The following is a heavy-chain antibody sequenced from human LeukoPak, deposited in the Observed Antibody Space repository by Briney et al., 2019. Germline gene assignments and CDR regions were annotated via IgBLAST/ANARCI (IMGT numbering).Heavy chain of an antibody. CDR2: INHSGST. J-gene: IGHJ4*02. D-gene: IGHD2-15*01. Sequence: KTSETLSLTCAVYGGSFSGYYWSWIRQPPGKGLEWIGEINHSGSTNYNPSLKSRVTISVDTSNSQFSLKLSSVTAADTAVYYCARTPPRYCSGGSCLDYWGQGTLVTVSS. CDR3: ARTPPRYCSGGSCLDY. CDR1: GGSFSGYY. V-gene: IGHV4-34*01.